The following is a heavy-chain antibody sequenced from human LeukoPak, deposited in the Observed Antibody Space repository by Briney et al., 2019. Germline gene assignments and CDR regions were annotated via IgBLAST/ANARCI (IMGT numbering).Heavy chain of an antibody. D-gene: IGHD4-23*01. CDR1: GFRFNTYW. V-gene: IGHV3-48*04. Sequence: GGSLRLSCAASGFRFNTYWMSWVRQAPGKGLEWVSYISSSGSTIYYADSVKGRFTISRDNAKNSLYLQMNSLRAEDTAVCYCARDYGGSSPFDYWGQGTLVTVSS. CDR3: ARDYGGSSPFDY. J-gene: IGHJ4*02. CDR2: ISSSGSTI.